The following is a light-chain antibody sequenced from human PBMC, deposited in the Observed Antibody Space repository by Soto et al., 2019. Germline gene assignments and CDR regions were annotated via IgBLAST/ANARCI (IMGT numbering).Light chain of an antibody. V-gene: IGLV4-69*01. CDR1: SGHSSYA. CDR2: LNSDGSH. J-gene: IGLJ2*01. Sequence: QPVLTQSPSASASLGASVKLTCTLSSGHSSYAIAWYQQQPEKGPRYLMKLNSDGSHSKGDGIPDRFSGSSSGAARYLTISSLQSEDEADYYCQTWGTVSVVFGGGTKLTVL. CDR3: QTWGTVSVV.